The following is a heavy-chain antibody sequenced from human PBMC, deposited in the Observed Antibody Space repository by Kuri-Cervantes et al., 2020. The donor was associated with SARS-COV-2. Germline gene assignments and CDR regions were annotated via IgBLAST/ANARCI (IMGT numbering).Heavy chain of an antibody. CDR1: GGSISSGSYY. CDR2: IYTSGST. J-gene: IGHJ4*02. Sequence: SETLSLTCSVSGGSISSGSYYWTWIRQPAGEGLEYIGRIYTSGSTDYNSSLKSRVTISIDTSQSRFSLHLTSVTAADTAVYYCARDLSLATYYDFWSGLYYFDYWGQGILVTVSS. V-gene: IGHV4-61*02. D-gene: IGHD3-3*01. CDR3: ARDLSLATYYDFWSGLYYFDY.